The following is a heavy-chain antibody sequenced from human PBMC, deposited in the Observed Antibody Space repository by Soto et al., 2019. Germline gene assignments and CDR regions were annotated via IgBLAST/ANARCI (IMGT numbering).Heavy chain of an antibody. CDR2: MNPNGGNT. J-gene: IGHJ6*02. CDR1: GYTFTSYD. V-gene: IGHV1-8*01. D-gene: IGHD2-2*01. CDR3: ARERAMWGYYGMDV. Sequence: ASVKVSCKASGYTFTSYDINWVRQATGQGLEWMGWMNPNGGNTGYAQKFQGRVTMTRNTSISTAYMELSSLRSEDTAVYYCARERAMWGYYGMDVWGQGTTVTVSS.